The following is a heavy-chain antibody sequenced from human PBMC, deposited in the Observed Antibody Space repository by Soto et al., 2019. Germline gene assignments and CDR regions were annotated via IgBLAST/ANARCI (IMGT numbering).Heavy chain of an antibody. CDR1: GGTFSNYA. D-gene: IGHD3-3*01. J-gene: IGHJ4*02. CDR3: AGGSFGVLITLAF. Sequence: QVQLVQSGAEVKKPGSSVKVSCKASGGTFSNYAISWVRQDPGQGLEWMGGIIPVFGTPKYAQKFQGRVTITADPSTNTVYMALSSLRSDDTAMYYCAGGSFGVLITLAFWGQGTLVTVSS. V-gene: IGHV1-69*01. CDR2: IIPVFGTP.